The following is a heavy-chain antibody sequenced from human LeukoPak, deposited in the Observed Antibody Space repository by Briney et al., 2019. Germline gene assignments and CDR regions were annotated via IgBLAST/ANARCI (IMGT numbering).Heavy chain of an antibody. Sequence: GGSLRLSCAASGFTFSNAWMSWIRQAPGKGLEWVSYISSSGSTIYYADSVKGRFTISRDNAENSLYLQMNSLRAEDTAVYYCAKGWVTTFDSAPGYWGQGTLVTVSS. V-gene: IGHV3-11*01. J-gene: IGHJ4*02. CDR2: ISSSGSTI. CDR1: GFTFSNAW. CDR3: AKGWVTTFDSAPGY. D-gene: IGHD3-16*01.